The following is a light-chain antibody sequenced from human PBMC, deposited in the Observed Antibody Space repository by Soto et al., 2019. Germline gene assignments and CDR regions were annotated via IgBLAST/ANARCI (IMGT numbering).Light chain of an antibody. V-gene: IGKV1-12*01. CDR2: AAT. CDR1: QDISDW. Sequence: DIQMTQSPSSVSASVGDRVTITCRASQDISDWLAWHQQKPGEAPKLLIYAATTLHSGVPSRFSGSGSGTDFPLTISSLQPEDFATYYCQQGHTFPLTFGGGTKVEIK. J-gene: IGKJ4*01. CDR3: QQGHTFPLT.